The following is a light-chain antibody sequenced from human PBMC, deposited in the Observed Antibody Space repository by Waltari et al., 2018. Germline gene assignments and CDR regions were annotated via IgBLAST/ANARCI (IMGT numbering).Light chain of an antibody. J-gene: IGKJ2*01. CDR2: DAS. CDR3: QQRRNWPQVT. Sequence: EIVLTQSPATLSLSPGERATLSCWASQSVSSSLAWYQHKPGQAPRLLIYDASNRATGIPARVSGSGSGTDFTLTITSLEPEDFAVYYCQQRRNWPQVTFGQGTKLE. V-gene: IGKV3-11*01. CDR1: QSVSSS.